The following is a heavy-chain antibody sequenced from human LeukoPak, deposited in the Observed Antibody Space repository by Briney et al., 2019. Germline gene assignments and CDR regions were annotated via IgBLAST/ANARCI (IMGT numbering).Heavy chain of an antibody. CDR2: IIPIFGTA. Sequence: SVKVSCKASGGTFISYAISWVRQAPGQGLEWMGGIIPIFGTANYAQKFQGRVTITADESTSTAYMELSSLRSEDTAVYYCATDRHRIAVAGDDYWGQGTLVTVSS. D-gene: IGHD6-19*01. V-gene: IGHV1-69*13. CDR1: GGTFISYA. J-gene: IGHJ4*02. CDR3: ATDRHRIAVAGDDY.